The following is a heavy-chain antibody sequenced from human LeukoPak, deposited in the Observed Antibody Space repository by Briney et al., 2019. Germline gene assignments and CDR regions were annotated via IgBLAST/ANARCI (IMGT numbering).Heavy chain of an antibody. Sequence: GGSLRLSCAASGFTFSSYGMHRVRQAPGKGLEWVAVIWYDGSNKYYADSVKGRFTISRDNSKNTLYLQMNSLRAEDTAVYYCARAHYDFWSGLRDDAFDIWGQGTMVTVSS. J-gene: IGHJ3*02. CDR3: ARAHYDFWSGLRDDAFDI. D-gene: IGHD3-3*01. V-gene: IGHV3-33*01. CDR1: GFTFSSYG. CDR2: IWYDGSNK.